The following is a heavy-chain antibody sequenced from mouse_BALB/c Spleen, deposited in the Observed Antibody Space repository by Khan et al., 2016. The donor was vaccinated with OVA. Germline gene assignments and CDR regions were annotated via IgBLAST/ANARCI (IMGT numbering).Heavy chain of an antibody. Sequence: EVQLQESGGGLVKPGGSLKLSCAASGFTFSSFAMSWVRQTPEKRLEWVATISSAGTYTYYPDSVKGRFTISRDNAKNTLYLQMNSLRSDDTAMYYGTNGNYGWFAYWGQGTLVTVSA. CDR2: ISSAGTYT. V-gene: IGHV5-9-3*01. J-gene: IGHJ3*01. CDR3: TNGNYGWFAY. D-gene: IGHD2-1*01. CDR1: GFTFSSFA.